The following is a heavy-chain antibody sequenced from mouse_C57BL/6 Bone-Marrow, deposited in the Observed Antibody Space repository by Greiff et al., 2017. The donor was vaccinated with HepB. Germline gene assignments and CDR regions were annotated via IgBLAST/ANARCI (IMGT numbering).Heavy chain of an antibody. D-gene: IGHD1-1*02. V-gene: IGHV5-16*01. J-gene: IGHJ4*01. CDR2: INYDGSST. CDR1: GFTFSDYY. CDR3: ACGRHYANDY. Sequence: EVQLVESEGGLVQPGSSMKLSCTASGFTFSDYYMAWVRQVPEKGLEWVANINYDGSSTYYLDSLKSRFIISRDTAKNIQYLQMSRLKSEDAATYCSACGRHYANDYGGQGTGITVTA.